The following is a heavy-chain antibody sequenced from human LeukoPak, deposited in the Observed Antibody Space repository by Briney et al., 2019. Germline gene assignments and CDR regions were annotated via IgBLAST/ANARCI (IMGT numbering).Heavy chain of an antibody. CDR3: ARAPITSPFYFDY. J-gene: IGHJ4*02. Sequence: PGGSLRLSCTTSGFAFDDHGMSWVRQVPGKGLEWVSGINWNGGSTGYADPLRGRFTISRDNAKNSLYLQTDSLRAEDTALYYCARAPITSPFYFDYWGQGTLVTVSS. CDR2: INWNGGST. CDR1: GFAFDDHG. V-gene: IGHV3-20*04. D-gene: IGHD2-2*01.